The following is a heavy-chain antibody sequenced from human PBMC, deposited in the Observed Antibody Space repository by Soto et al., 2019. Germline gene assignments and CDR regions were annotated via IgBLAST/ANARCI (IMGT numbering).Heavy chain of an antibody. CDR1: GYTFTDYA. Sequence: ASVKVSCKASGYTFTDYAVHWVRQAPGQRLEWMGWISTGNGKTKYSQKFQGRVTITRDTSTTTAYMELSSLRSEDTAVYYCAKGAHMWTPAYWGQGTLVTVAS. D-gene: IGHD2-21*01. V-gene: IGHV1-3*04. CDR3: AKGAHMWTPAY. CDR2: ISTGNGKT. J-gene: IGHJ4*02.